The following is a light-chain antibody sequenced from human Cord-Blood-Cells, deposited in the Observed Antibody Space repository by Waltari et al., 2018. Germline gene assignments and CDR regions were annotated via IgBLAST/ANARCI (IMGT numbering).Light chain of an antibody. CDR2: AAS. CDR1: QSISSY. V-gene: IGKV1-39*01. J-gene: IGKJ1*01. CDR3: QQSYSTPVS. Sequence: DIQMTQSPSSLSASVGDRVTITCRASQSISSYLNWYQQKPGKAPKLLIYAASSLQSGVPSRFSGSGSGTDFTLTISSLQPEDFATYYCQQSYSTPVSFGQGTKAEI.